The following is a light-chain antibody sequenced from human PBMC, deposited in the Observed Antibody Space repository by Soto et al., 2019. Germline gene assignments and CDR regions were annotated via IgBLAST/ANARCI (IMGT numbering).Light chain of an antibody. J-gene: IGKJ1*01. CDR2: WAS. Sequence: DIVLTQSPDSLAVSLGERATINCKSSQSVLHSPTNNNYLAWYQKKPGQPPKWLIYWASTRESGVPDRFSGSGSGADFTLTVNSLQAEDAAVYYCHQYYSIPRTFGQGTKVEIK. CDR3: HQYYSIPRT. V-gene: IGKV4-1*01. CDR1: QSVLHSPTNNNY.